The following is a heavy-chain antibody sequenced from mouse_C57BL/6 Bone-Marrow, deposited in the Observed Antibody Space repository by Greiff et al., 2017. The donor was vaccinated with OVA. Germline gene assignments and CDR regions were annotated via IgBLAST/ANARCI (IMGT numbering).Heavy chain of an antibody. Sequence: VQLQQSGPELVKPGASVKISCKASGYAFSSSWMNWVKQRPGKGLEWIGRIYPGDGDTNYNGKFKGKTTLTADKSASTAYMQLSSLTSEDSAVYFRARYDYRAYWGQGSLVTVSA. V-gene: IGHV1-82*01. D-gene: IGHD2-4*01. CDR1: GYAFSSSW. J-gene: IGHJ3*01. CDR2: IYPGDGDT. CDR3: ARYDYRAY.